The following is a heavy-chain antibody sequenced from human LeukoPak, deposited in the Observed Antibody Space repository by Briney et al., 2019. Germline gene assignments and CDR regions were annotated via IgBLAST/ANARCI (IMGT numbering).Heavy chain of an antibody. CDR3: ARYADYRFMYYFHY. CDR2: IYWNDDN. Sequence: SGPTLVNPTQTLTLTCTFSGFSLSTSGVGVGWIRQPPGKALEWLTPIYWNDDNRYSPSLRSRLTITKDTSKNQVVLTMTNMDPVDTATYYCARYADYRFMYYFHYWGQGTLVTVSS. D-gene: IGHD4-11*01. V-gene: IGHV2-5*01. J-gene: IGHJ4*02. CDR1: GFSLSTSGVG.